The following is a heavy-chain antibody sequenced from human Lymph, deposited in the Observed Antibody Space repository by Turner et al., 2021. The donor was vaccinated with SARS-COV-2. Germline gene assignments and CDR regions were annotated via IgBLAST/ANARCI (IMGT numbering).Heavy chain of an antibody. CDR1: GYTFTGYY. V-gene: IGHV1-2*02. D-gene: IGHD3-10*01. CDR3: ARSRDLQSMVRGVDPFDY. J-gene: IGHJ4*02. CDR2: MNPNSGCT. Sequence: QVQLVQSGAEVKKPGASVKVSCQASGYTFTGYYIHGVRQAPGQGLEWMGWMNPNSGCTNYAQRFQGRVTMTRDTSHSTAYMQLSRLRSDDTAVYYCARSRDLQSMVRGVDPFDYWGQGTLVTVSS.